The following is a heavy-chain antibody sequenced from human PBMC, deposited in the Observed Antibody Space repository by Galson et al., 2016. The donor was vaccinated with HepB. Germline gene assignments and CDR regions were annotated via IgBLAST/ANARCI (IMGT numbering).Heavy chain of an antibody. CDR1: GDSVTSGNYY. CDR3: ASLGYCGGGTCSSTSFS. Sequence: SETLSLTCTVSGDSVTSGNYYWSWIRQPPGKGLEWIGYVYYSGYTNYNPALKSRVTVSADTSKNQYSLALSSVTAADTAVYFCASLGYCGGGTCSSTSFSWGQGTLVTVPS. CDR2: VYYSGYT. D-gene: IGHD2-15*01. J-gene: IGHJ5*02. V-gene: IGHV4-61*01.